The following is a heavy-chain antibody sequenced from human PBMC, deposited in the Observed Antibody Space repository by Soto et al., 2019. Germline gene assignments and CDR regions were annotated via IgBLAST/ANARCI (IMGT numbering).Heavy chain of an antibody. CDR3: AGERASIAVAGNAFDI. D-gene: IGHD6-19*01. V-gene: IGHV3-33*01. CDR1: GFTFSSYG. CDR2: IWYDGSNK. Sequence: QPGGSLRLSCAASGFTFSSYGMHWVRQAPGKGLEWVAVIWYDGSNKYYADSVKGRFTISRDNSKNTLYLQMNSLRAEDTAVYYCAGERASIAVAGNAFDIWGQGTMVTVSS. J-gene: IGHJ3*02.